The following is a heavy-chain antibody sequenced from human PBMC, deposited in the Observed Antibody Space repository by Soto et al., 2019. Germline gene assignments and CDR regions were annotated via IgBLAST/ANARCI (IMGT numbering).Heavy chain of an antibody. V-gene: IGHV4-59*01. J-gene: IGHJ6*03. CDR2: IYYSGST. CDR3: ARVRPGGYREF. CDR1: GGSISSYY. Sequence: SETLSLTCTVSGGSISSYYWSWIRQPPGKGLEWIGYIYYSGSTNYNPSLKSRVTISVDTSKNQFSLKLSSVTAADTAVYYCARVRPGGYREFGGKGTRVPVS. D-gene: IGHD3-10*01.